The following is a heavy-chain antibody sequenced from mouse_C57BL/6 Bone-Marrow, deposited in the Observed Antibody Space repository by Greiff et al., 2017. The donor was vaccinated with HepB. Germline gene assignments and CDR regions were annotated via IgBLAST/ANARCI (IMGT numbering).Heavy chain of an antibody. J-gene: IGHJ2*01. D-gene: IGHD1-1*01. Sequence: EVKVVESGGGLVKPGGSLKLSCAASGFTFSSYTMSWVRQTPEKRLEWVATISGGGGNTYYPDSVKGRFTISRDNAKNTLYLQMSSLRSEDTALYYCARQEGFITTVVASDYFDYWGQGTTLTVSS. V-gene: IGHV5-9*01. CDR2: ISGGGGNT. CDR1: GFTFSSYT. CDR3: ARQEGFITTVVASDYFDY.